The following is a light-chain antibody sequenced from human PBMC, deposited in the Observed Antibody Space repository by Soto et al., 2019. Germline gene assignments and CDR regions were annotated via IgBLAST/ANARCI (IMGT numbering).Light chain of an antibody. Sequence: IQMTHSPPTLSAPVGERDTITCRTSQSISNWLDWYQHRPGKAPKLLIYDPSSLGSRDTSRFSGSGSGTEFTLTISSLQPDDVATYYCQQYYSYCTFGQGTKVDIK. V-gene: IGKV1-5*01. CDR1: QSISNW. CDR3: QQYYSYCT. CDR2: DPS. J-gene: IGKJ1*01.